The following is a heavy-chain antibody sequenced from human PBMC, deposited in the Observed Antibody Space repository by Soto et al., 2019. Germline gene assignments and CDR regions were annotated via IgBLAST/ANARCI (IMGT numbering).Heavy chain of an antibody. D-gene: IGHD2-15*01. Sequence: GGSLRLSCAASGFTFSSYAMSWVRQAPGKGLEWVSAISGSGGSTYYADSVKGRFTISRDNSKNTLYLQMNSLRAEDTAVYYCANLPLGSYYYYMDVWGKGTTVTVSS. J-gene: IGHJ6*03. CDR3: ANLPLGSYYYYMDV. CDR2: ISGSGGST. CDR1: GFTFSSYA. V-gene: IGHV3-23*01.